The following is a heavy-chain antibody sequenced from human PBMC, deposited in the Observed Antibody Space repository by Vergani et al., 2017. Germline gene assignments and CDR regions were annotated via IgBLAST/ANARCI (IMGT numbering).Heavy chain of an antibody. D-gene: IGHD1-26*01. Sequence: QVQLVQSGAEVKKPGSSVKVSCKASGGTFSSYTISWVRQAPGQGLEWMGRIIPILGIANYAQKFQGRVTITADKSTSTAYMELSSLRSEDTAVYYCANDRPSIVGVHWLDPWGQGTLVTVSS. J-gene: IGHJ5*02. CDR2: IIPILGIA. V-gene: IGHV1-69*02. CDR1: GGTFSSYT. CDR3: ANDRPSIVGVHWLDP.